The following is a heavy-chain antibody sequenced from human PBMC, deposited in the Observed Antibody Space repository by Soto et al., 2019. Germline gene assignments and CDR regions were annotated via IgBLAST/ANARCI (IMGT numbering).Heavy chain of an antibody. D-gene: IGHD3-3*01. V-gene: IGHV4-31*01. CDR3: ARTYYDFRSGFYTCYFDC. J-gene: IGHJ4*02. CDR1: GGSISSGGFY. Sequence: PSETLSLTCSVSGGSISSGGFYWSWIRQHPEKGLEWIGYIHYSGTAYYNASLKSLVSISAGTSKNQFSLNLSSVTAADTAVYYCARTYYDFRSGFYTCYFDCWGQGALVTVSS. CDR2: IHYSGTA.